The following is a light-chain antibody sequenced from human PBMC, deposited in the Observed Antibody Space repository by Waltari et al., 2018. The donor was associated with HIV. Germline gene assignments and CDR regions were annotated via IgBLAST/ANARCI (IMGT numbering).Light chain of an antibody. J-gene: IGKJ4*01. V-gene: IGKV3-15*01. Sequence: EVVMTQSPATLSVSPGERATLSCRASQSISNNLAWYQQKPGQAPRLLIYGASTGAAGIPARFSGSESGTEFTLTISRLQSEDFAVYYCQQYNNWPELTFGGGTKVEIK. CDR1: QSISNN. CDR2: GAS. CDR3: QQYNNWPELT.